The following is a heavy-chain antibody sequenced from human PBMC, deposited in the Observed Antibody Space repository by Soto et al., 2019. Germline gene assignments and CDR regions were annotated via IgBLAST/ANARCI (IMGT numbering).Heavy chain of an antibody. J-gene: IGHJ4*02. Sequence: SETLSLTCAVYGGSFSGYYWSWIRQPPGKGLEWIGEINHSGSTNYNPSLKSRVTISVDTSKNQFSLKLSSVTAADTAVYYCARRVYGTVTTRLDYWGQGTLVTVSS. CDR2: INHSGST. CDR1: GGSFSGYY. V-gene: IGHV4-34*01. CDR3: ARRVYGTVTTRLDY. D-gene: IGHD4-17*01.